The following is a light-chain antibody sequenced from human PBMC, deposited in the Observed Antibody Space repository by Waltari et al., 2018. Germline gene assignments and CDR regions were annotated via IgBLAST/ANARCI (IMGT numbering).Light chain of an antibody. CDR2: AAS. V-gene: IGKV1-NL1*01. Sequence: DIQMTQSPSSLSASVGDRVTITCRASQDITNSLTWYQQKPGKAPKLLLSAASRLESGVPSRFSGSGSGTDYTLTISRLQPEDFATYYCQQYYSTPRFGQGTKVEIK. J-gene: IGKJ1*01. CDR3: QQYYSTPR. CDR1: QDITNS.